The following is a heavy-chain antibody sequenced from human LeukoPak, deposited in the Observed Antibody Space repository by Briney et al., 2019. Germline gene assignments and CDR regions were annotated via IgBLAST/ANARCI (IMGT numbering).Heavy chain of an antibody. CDR2: ISNSTSYI. J-gene: IGHJ4*02. CDR3: AKATQDFDY. CDR1: GFTFSSYS. Sequence: GGSLRLSCAASGFTFSSYSMNWVRQAPGKGLEWVSSISNSTSYIYYAASVKGRFTISRDNDKNSLYLQMNSLRAEDTAVYHCAKATQDFDYWGQGTLVPVSS. V-gene: IGHV3-21*04. D-gene: IGHD4-17*01.